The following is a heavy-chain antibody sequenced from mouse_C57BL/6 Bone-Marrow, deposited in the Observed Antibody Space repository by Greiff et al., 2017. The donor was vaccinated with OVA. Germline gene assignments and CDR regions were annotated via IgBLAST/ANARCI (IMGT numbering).Heavy chain of an antibody. Sequence: VQRVESGAELARPGASVKLSCKASGYTFTSYGISWVKQRTGQGLEWIGEIYPRSGNTYYNEKFKGKATLNADKSTSTEYMELRSLTSEDAAVYFCARSEIYGGYWGQGTTLTVSS. J-gene: IGHJ2*01. CDR2: IYPRSGNT. CDR3: ARSEIYGGY. D-gene: IGHD1-1*01. CDR1: GYTFTSYG. V-gene: IGHV1-81*01.